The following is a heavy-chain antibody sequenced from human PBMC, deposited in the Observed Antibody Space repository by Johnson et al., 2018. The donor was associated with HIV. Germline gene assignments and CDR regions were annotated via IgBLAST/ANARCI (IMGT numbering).Heavy chain of an antibody. CDR2: IGTAGDT. CDR3: ARAGVGATLRAFDI. J-gene: IGHJ3*02. Sequence: MQLVESGGGLVQPGGSLRLSCAASGFTFSSYDMHWVRQATGKGLEWVSAIGTAGDTYYPGSVKGRFTISRETAKNSLYLQMNSLRAGDTAVYYCARAGVGATLRAFDIWGQGTTVTVSS. V-gene: IGHV3-13*01. CDR1: GFTFSSYD. D-gene: IGHD1-26*01.